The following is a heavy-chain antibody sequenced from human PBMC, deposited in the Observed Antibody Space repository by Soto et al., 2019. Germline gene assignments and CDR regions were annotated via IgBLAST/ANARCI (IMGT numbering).Heavy chain of an antibody. Sequence: NPSETLSLTCAVYGGSFSGYYWSWIRQPPGKGLEWIGEINHSGSTNYNPSLKSRVTISVDTSKNQFSLKLCSVTAADTVVYYCARVVFHCSSTSCYWLYYYYYMDVWGKGTTVTVSS. CDR3: ARVVFHCSSTSCYWLYYYYYMDV. J-gene: IGHJ6*03. CDR1: GGSFSGYY. V-gene: IGHV4-34*01. CDR2: INHSGST. D-gene: IGHD2-2*01.